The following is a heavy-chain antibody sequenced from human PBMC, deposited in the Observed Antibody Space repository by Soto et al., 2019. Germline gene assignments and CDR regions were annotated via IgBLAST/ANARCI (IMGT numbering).Heavy chain of an antibody. CDR1: GGSITNTKW. CDR3: ATQALSYTWDV. D-gene: IGHD4-4*01. Sequence: QVQLQESGPGLVKPSGTLSLSCAVSGGSITNTKWWTWVRQAPGKGLEWIGEISRSEGSTYKPSLKGRVAMSLETSNNQFSLRLSSVTAADAAVYSCATQALSYTWDVWGQGTTVTVS. J-gene: IGHJ6*02. CDR2: ISRSEGS. V-gene: IGHV4-4*02.